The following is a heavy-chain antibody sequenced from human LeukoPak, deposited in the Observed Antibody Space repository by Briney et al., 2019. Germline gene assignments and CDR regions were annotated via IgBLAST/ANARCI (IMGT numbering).Heavy chain of an antibody. CDR3: AKVHCISTDCNHIWTYFDY. V-gene: IGHV1-18*01. CDR2: ITVNNGYT. Sequence: ASVKVSCKAAGYTFTSHGFIWLRQAPGQGLEWMGWITVNNGYTKYAQELQGRVTMTTDTSTSTAYMELRSLRSDDTAVYYCAKVHCISTDCNHIWTYFDYWGQGTLVTVSS. J-gene: IGHJ4*02. D-gene: IGHD2-2*01. CDR1: GYTFTSHG.